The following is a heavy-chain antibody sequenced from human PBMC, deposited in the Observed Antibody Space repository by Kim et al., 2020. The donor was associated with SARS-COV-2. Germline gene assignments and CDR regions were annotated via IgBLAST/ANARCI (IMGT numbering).Heavy chain of an antibody. Sequence: GESLKISCKGSGYSFSSYWIGWVRQMPGKGLEWMGITYPGDSETRYSPSFQGQVTISVDKSNSTAYLQWNSLMASDTAMYYCVRQGSSGYYQEYYLKYWGQGTLVTVSS. V-gene: IGHV5-51*01. J-gene: IGHJ4*02. CDR2: TYPGDSET. CDR1: GYSFSSYW. D-gene: IGHD3-22*01. CDR3: VRQGSSGYYQEYYLKY.